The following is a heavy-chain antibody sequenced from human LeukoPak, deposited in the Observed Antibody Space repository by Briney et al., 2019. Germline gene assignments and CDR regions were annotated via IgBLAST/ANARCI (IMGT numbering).Heavy chain of an antibody. CDR3: AISAMEDYYDSSGAMNHYYYGMDV. J-gene: IGHJ6*02. CDR1: GYTFTGYY. CDR2: INPNSGGT. Sequence: GASVTVSCKASGYTFTGYYMHWVGQAPGQGLEWMGWINPNSGGTNYAQKFQGRVTMTRDTSISTAYMELSRLRSDDTAVYYCAISAMEDYYDSSGAMNHYYYGMDVWGQGTTVTVSS. D-gene: IGHD3-22*01. V-gene: IGHV1-2*02.